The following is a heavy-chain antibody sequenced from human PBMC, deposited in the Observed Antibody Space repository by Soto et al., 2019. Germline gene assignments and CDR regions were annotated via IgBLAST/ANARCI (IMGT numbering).Heavy chain of an antibody. CDR3: ARGEIAARRGLNAFDI. D-gene: IGHD6-6*01. Sequence: PSQTLSLTCAISGDSVSSNSAAWNWIRQSPSRGLEWLGRTYYRSKWYNDYAVSVKSRITINPDTSKNQFSLQLNSVTPEDTAVYYCARGEIAARRGLNAFDIWGQGTMVTVSS. CDR2: TYYRSKWYN. V-gene: IGHV6-1*01. J-gene: IGHJ3*02. CDR1: GDSVSSNSAA.